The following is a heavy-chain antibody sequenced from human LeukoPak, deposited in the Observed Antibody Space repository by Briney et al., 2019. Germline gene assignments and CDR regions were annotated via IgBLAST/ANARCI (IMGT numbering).Heavy chain of an antibody. J-gene: IGHJ6*03. CDR1: GGSISSSNW. V-gene: IGHV4-4*02. CDR2: IYHSGST. CDR3: ASRGTYCSGGSRYRGGLSSYYYMDV. Sequence: SGTLSLTCAVSGGSISSSNWWSWVRQPPGKGLEWIGEIYHSGSTNYNPSLKSRVTISVDTSKNQFSLKLSSVTAADTAVYYCASRGTYCSGGSRYRGGLSSYYYMDVWGKGTTVTVSS. D-gene: IGHD2-15*01.